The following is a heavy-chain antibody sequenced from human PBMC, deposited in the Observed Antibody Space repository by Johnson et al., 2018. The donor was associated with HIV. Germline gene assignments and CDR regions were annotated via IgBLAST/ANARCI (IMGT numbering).Heavy chain of an antibody. V-gene: IGHV3-33*01. D-gene: IGHD3-9*01. J-gene: IGHJ3*02. CDR2: IWYDGSNK. CDR3: ASLSDDIFLDAFDI. Sequence: QVQLVESGGGVVQPGRSLRLSCAASGFTFSNYGMHWVRQTPGKGLEWVAVIWYDGSNKYYADSVKGRFTISRDNSENTLYLQMNSLKAEDTAVYYCASLSDDIFLDAFDIWGQGT. CDR1: GFTFSNYG.